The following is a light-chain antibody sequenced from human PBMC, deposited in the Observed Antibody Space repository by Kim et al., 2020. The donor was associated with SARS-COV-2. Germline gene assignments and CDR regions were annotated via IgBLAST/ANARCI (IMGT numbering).Light chain of an antibody. CDR3: QHYYSIPYT. CDR1: QVITNS. J-gene: IGKJ2*01. V-gene: IGKV1-NL1*01. CDR2: LAS. Sequence: GDRVTITCRASQVITNSVAWYQQKPGKAPKLLLYLASRLESGVPSRFSGSGSGTDYTLTISSLQTEDFATYYCQHYYSIPYTFGQGTKLEI.